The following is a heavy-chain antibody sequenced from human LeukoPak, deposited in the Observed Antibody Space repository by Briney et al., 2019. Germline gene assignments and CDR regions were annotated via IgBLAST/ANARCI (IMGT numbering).Heavy chain of an antibody. CDR2: IYYGGST. D-gene: IGHD1-20*01. V-gene: IGHV4-39*01. J-gene: IGHJ3*02. Sequence: PSETLSLTCTVSGGSISSSSYYWDWIRQPRGRGLEWIESIYYGGSTYNNPSLKSRLTISVDTSKNQFSLKLSSVTAAATAVYYCARRGSSIIVTGGAFDIWGQGTMVTVSS. CDR1: GGSISSSSYY. CDR3: ARRGSSIIVTGGAFDI.